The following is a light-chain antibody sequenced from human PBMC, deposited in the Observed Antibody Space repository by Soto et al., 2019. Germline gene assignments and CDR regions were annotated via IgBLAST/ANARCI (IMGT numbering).Light chain of an antibody. Sequence: DIQMTQSPSTLSASVGDRVIITCRASQSISSWLAWYQQKPGKAPKLLIYKASTLESGVPSRFSGSGSGTDFTLPISSLQPDDFATYYCQQYDTYWTFGQGTKVEIK. V-gene: IGKV1-5*03. CDR2: KAS. CDR1: QSISSW. J-gene: IGKJ1*01. CDR3: QQYDTYWT.